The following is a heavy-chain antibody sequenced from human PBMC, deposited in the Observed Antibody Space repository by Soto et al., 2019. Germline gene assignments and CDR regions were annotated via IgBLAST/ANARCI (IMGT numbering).Heavy chain of an antibody. CDR1: GFSLSTSGVG. V-gene: IGHV2-5*02. D-gene: IGHD3-10*01. J-gene: IGHJ4*02. CDR2: IYWDDDK. Sequence: QITLKESGPTVVKPTQTLTLTCTFSGFSLSTSGVGVGWIRQPPGTALEWLALIYWDDDKRYSPSLKSRLTITKDTSKIQVVLTMTNIDPVDTATYYCAHSLPWFGESFHFDYWGQGTLVTVSS. CDR3: AHSLPWFGESFHFDY.